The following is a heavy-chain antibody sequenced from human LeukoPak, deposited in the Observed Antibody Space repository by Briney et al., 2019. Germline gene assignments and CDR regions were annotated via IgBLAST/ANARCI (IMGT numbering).Heavy chain of an antibody. V-gene: IGHV3-48*01. J-gene: IGHJ6*02. CDR2: ISSSSSTI. CDR3: ARVGIAAALAYYYGMDV. D-gene: IGHD6-13*01. Sequence: GGSLRLSCAASGFTFSSYSMNWVRQAPGKGLEWVSYISSSSSTIYYADSVKGRFTISRDNAKNSPYLQMNSLRAEDTAVYYCARVGIAAALAYYYGMDVWGQGTTVTVSS. CDR1: GFTFSSYS.